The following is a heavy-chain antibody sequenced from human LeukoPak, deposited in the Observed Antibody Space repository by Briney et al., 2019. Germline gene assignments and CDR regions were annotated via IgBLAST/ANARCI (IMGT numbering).Heavy chain of an antibody. J-gene: IGHJ5*02. V-gene: IGHV4-38-2*02. CDR3: ARAPSSYESGNGYPNLGWLDP. CDR2: FHRGRI. CDR1: GYPVGLDYY. D-gene: IGHD5-24*01. Sequence: SETLSLTCKVSGYPVGLDYYWVWIRQAPGRGLQWIGGFHRGRIQYNSALKSRVTISIDSSKNQFSLRMWPVTAADTAFYFCARAPSSYESGNGYPNLGWLDPWGQGALVTVSS.